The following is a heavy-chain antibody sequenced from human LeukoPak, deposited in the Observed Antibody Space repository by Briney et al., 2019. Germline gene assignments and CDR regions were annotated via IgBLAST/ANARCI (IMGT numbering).Heavy chain of an antibody. Sequence: SETLSLTCAVSGYSISSGYYWGWIRQPPGKGLEWIGSIYHSGSTYYNPSLKSRVTISVDTSKNQFSLKLSSVTAADTAVYYCASSLEMATIDYWGQGTLVTLSS. V-gene: IGHV4-38-2*01. CDR3: ASSLEMATIDY. CDR2: IYHSGST. CDR1: GYSISSGYY. D-gene: IGHD5-24*01. J-gene: IGHJ4*02.